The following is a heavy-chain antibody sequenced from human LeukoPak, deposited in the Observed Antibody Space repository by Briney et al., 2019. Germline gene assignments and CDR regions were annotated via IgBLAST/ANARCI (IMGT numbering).Heavy chain of an antibody. CDR2: INPSGGST. D-gene: IGHD3-3*01. J-gene: IGHJ5*02. CDR1: GYTFTSYY. CDR3: ARLLDYDFWSGYLNWFDP. V-gene: IGHV1-46*01. Sequence: ASVKVSCTASGYTFTSYYMHWVRQAPGQGLEWMGIINPSGGSTSYAQKFQGRVTITADKSTSTAYMELSSLRSEDTAVYYCARLLDYDFWSGYLNWFDPWGQGTLVTVSS.